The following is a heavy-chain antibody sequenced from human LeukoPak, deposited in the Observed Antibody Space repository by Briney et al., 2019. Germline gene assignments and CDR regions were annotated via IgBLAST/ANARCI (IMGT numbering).Heavy chain of an antibody. Sequence: GGSLRLSCAASGFTFSSYWMSWVRQAPGKGLEWVDNIKQDGSEKYYVDSVKGRFTISRDNAKNSLYLQMNSLRAEDTAVYYCARDSAGVPFDYWGQGTLVTVSS. CDR3: ARDSAGVPFDY. CDR2: IKQDGSEK. D-gene: IGHD3-10*01. V-gene: IGHV3-7*04. CDR1: GFTFSSYW. J-gene: IGHJ4*02.